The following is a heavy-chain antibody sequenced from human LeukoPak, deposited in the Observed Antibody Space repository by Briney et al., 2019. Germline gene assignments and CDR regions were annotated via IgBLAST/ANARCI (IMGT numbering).Heavy chain of an antibody. Sequence: PGGSLRLSCAASGFTFSSYSMNWVRQAPGKGLEWVSSISSSSSYIYYADSVKGRFTISRDNAKNSLYLQMNSLRAEDTAVYYCVRDRGYDDSPGDWDYWGQGTLVTVSS. CDR2: ISSSSSYI. J-gene: IGHJ4*02. CDR1: GFTFSSYS. CDR3: VRDRGYDDSPGDWDY. V-gene: IGHV3-21*01. D-gene: IGHD3-22*01.